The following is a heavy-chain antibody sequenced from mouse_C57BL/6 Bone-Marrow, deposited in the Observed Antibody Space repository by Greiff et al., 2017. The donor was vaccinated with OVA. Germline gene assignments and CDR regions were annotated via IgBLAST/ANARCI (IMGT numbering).Heavy chain of an antibody. CDR3: ARDYCNFYALDY. D-gene: IGHD2-1*01. V-gene: IGHV1-15*01. CDR2: IDPETGGT. J-gene: IGHJ4*01. Sequence: VQLQQSGAELVRPGASVTLSCKASGYTFTDYEMHWVKQTPVHGLEWIGAIDPETGGTAYTQKFKGKAILTADKSSSTDYMELRSLTSEDSAVYYCARDYCNFYALDYWGQGTTVTVSS. CDR1: GYTFTDYE.